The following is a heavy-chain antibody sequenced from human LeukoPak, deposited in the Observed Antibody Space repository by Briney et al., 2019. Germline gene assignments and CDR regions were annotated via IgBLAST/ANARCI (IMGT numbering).Heavy chain of an antibody. CDR2: IYYSGST. CDR3: ARGVRAKEITMVRGVKRWFDP. V-gene: IGHV4-39*07. CDR1: GGSISSIIYY. D-gene: IGHD3-10*01. Sequence: SETLSLTCTVSGGSISSIIYYWGWIRQPPGKGLEWIGTIYYSGSTYYNVSLKSRVTISVDTSKNQFSLKLSSVTAADTAVYYCARGVRAKEITMVRGVKRWFDPWGQGTLVTVSS. J-gene: IGHJ5*02.